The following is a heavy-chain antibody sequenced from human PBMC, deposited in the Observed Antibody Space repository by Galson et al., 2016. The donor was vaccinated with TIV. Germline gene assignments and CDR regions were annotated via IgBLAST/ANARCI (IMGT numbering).Heavy chain of an antibody. J-gene: IGHJ6*03. D-gene: IGHD3-3*01. CDR1: GGTFSSYG. CDR2: INPVFGIP. CDR3: ARGKERVINYYYYMDV. V-gene: IGHV1-69*13. Sequence: SLKVSCKASGGTFSSYGISWVRQAPGQGLEWMGGINPVFGIPNYAQKFQGRVTITADESTSTAYMELTSLRSEDTAVYYCARGKERVINYYYYMDVWGKGTTITVSS.